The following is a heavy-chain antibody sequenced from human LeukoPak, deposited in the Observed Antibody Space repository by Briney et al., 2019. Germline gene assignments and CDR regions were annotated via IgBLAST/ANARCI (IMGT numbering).Heavy chain of an antibody. D-gene: IGHD5-12*01. V-gene: IGHV3-30*02. CDR1: GFTFSSYG. J-gene: IGHJ6*03. CDR2: IRYDGSNK. CDR3: AKGGGYEAQYYYYYLDV. Sequence: GGSLRLSCEASGFTFSSYGMYWVRQAPGKGLEWVAFIRYDGSNKYYADSVKGRFTVSRDNSKNTPYLQMKSLRAEDTAVYYCAKGGGYEAQYYYYYLDVWGKGTTVTISS.